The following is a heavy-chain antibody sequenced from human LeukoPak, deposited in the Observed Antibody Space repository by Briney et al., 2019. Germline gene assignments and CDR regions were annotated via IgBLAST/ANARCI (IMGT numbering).Heavy chain of an antibody. Sequence: PWASVKVSCKASGYTFTSYYMHWVRQAPGQGLEWMGWINPNSGGTNYAQKFQGWVTMTRDTSISTAYMELSRLRSDDTAVYYCARDYRGALSWFDPWGQGTLVTVSS. V-gene: IGHV1-2*04. CDR1: GYTFTSYY. J-gene: IGHJ5*02. D-gene: IGHD1-26*01. CDR2: INPNSGGT. CDR3: ARDYRGALSWFDP.